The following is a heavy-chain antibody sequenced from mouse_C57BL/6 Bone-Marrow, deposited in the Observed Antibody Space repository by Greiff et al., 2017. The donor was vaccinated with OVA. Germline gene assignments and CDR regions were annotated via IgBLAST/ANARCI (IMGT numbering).Heavy chain of an antibody. Sequence: QVQLQQPGAELVKPGASVKLSCKASGYTFTSYWMHWVKQRPGRGLEWIGRIDPNSGGTKYNEKFKSKATLTVDKSSSTAYMQLSSLTAEDSAVYYGAREGYGSSYYAMDYWGQGTSVTVSS. CDR3: AREGYGSSYYAMDY. D-gene: IGHD1-1*01. V-gene: IGHV1-72*01. CDR2: IDPNSGGT. J-gene: IGHJ4*01. CDR1: GYTFTSYW.